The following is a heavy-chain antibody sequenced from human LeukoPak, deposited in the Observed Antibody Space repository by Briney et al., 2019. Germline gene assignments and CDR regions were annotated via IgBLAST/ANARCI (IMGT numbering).Heavy chain of an antibody. V-gene: IGHV3-21*04. Sequence: GGSLRLSCAASGFTFSNYNMNWVRQAPGKGLEWVSSISSSTSYKNYADSVKGRFTISRDNSKNTLYLQMNSLRAEDTAVYYCAGRGSGSYFDYWGQGTLVTVSS. CDR3: AGRGSGSYFDY. CDR2: ISSSTSYK. CDR1: GFTFSNYN. D-gene: IGHD3-10*01. J-gene: IGHJ4*02.